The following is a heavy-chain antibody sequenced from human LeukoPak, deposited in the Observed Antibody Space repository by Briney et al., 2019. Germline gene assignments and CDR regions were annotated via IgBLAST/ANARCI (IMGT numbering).Heavy chain of an antibody. CDR2: IYTSGST. CDR1: GGSISSYY. J-gene: IGHJ4*02. Sequence: SETLSLTCTVSGGSISSYYWSWIRQPAGKGLDSIGRIYTSGSTNYNPSLKSRITMSVYTSKNHFSLKLSSVTAADTAVYYCARDLNAGEFDYWGQGTLVTVSS. D-gene: IGHD1-26*01. CDR3: ARDLNAGEFDY. V-gene: IGHV4-4*07.